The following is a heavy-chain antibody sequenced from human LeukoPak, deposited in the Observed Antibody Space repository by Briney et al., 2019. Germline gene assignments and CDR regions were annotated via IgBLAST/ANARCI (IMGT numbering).Heavy chain of an antibody. CDR1: GFTFSNYA. J-gene: IGHJ4*02. D-gene: IGHD4-17*01. CDR3: ARVAINDYGDYFDY. Sequence: GGSLRLSCAASGFTFSNYAMRWVRQAPGKGLEWVSGISGSGDSTYYADSVKGRFTISRDNSKNTLYLQMNSLRAEDTAVYYCARVAINDYGDYFDYWGQGTLVTVSS. CDR2: ISGSGDST. V-gene: IGHV3-23*01.